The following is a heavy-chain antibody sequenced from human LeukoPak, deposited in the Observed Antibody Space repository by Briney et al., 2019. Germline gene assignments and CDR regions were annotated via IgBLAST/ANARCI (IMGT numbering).Heavy chain of an antibody. CDR2: INPNSGGT. Sequence: GASVKVSCKASGYTFTGYYMNWERQAPGQGLEWMGWINPNSGGTNYAQKFQGRVTMTRDTSISTAYMELSRLRSDDTAVYYCAREGAIVVVPAAPFDYWGQGTLGTVSS. CDR3: AREGAIVVVPAAPFDY. D-gene: IGHD2-2*01. J-gene: IGHJ4*02. CDR1: GYTFTGYY. V-gene: IGHV1-2*02.